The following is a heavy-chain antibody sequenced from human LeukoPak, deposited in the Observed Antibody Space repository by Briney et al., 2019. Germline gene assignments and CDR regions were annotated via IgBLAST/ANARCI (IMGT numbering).Heavy chain of an antibody. CDR1: GGSISSGDYY. D-gene: IGHD6-13*01. V-gene: IGHV4-31*03. J-gene: IGHJ6*03. CDR2: IYYSGST. Sequence: PSQTLSLTCTVSGGSISSGDYYWSWIRQHPGKGLEWIGYIYYSGSTYYNPSLKSRVTISVDTSKNQFSLKLSSVTAADTAVYYCAAGQGPNYYYYYYMDVWGKGTTVTVSS. CDR3: AAGQGPNYYYYYYMDV.